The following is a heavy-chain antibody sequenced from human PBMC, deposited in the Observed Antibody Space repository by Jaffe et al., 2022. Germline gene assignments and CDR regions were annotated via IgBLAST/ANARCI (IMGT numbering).Heavy chain of an antibody. CDR1: GFTFSSYS. J-gene: IGHJ4*02. CDR2: ISSSSSTI. Sequence: EVQLVESGGGLVQPGGSLRLSCAASGFTFSSYSMNWVRQAPGKGLEWVSYISSSSSTIYYADSVKGRFTISRDNAKNSLYLQMNSLRAEDTAVYYCARGYYDFWSGTGYFDYWGQGTLVTVSS. V-gene: IGHV3-48*01. CDR3: ARGYYDFWSGTGYFDY. D-gene: IGHD3-3*01.